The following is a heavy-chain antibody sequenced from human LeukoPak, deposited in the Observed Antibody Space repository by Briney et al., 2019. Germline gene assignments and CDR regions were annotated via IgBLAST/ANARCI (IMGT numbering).Heavy chain of an antibody. D-gene: IGHD6-13*01. CDR1: GFIFSNYA. V-gene: IGHV3-23*01. CDR3: ARDLEIVAAGWYFDL. CDR2: ISMTGGST. J-gene: IGHJ2*01. Sequence: PGGSLRLSCAASGFIFSNYAMTWVRQATGKGLEWVSSISMTGGSTYYADSVKGRFTISRDNPKNTLLLQMKDLRAEDTAVYYCARDLEIVAAGWYFDLWGRGTLVIVSS.